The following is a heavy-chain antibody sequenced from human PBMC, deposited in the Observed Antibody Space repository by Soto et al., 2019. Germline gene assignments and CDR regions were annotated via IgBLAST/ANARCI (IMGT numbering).Heavy chain of an antibody. V-gene: IGHV4-34*01. Sequence: SETLSLTCAIYGGSFSGYYWSWLRQPPGKGLEWIGEINHSGSTNYNPSLKSRVTISADTSKSQFSLKLSSVTAADTAVYYCARGYGGNFDYWGQGTLVTVSS. CDR3: ARGYGGNFDY. CDR1: GGSFSGYY. J-gene: IGHJ4*02. CDR2: INHSGST. D-gene: IGHD3-10*01.